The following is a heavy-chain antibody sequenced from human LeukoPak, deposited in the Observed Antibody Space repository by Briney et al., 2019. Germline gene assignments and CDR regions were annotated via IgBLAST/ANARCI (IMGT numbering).Heavy chain of an antibody. CDR2: IYYSGST. J-gene: IGHJ3*02. D-gene: IGHD2-21*02. CDR1: GGSISSYY. Sequence: SETLSLTCTVSGGSISSYYWSWIRQPPGKGLEWIGYIYYSGSTNYYPSLKSRVTISVDTSKNQFSLKLSSVTAADTAMYYCARGAYCGGDCYSYPHDAFDIWGQGTMVTVSS. V-gene: IGHV4-59*01. CDR3: ARGAYCGGDCYSYPHDAFDI.